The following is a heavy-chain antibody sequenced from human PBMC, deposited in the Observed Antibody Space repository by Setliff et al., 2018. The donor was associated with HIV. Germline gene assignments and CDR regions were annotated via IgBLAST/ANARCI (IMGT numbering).Heavy chain of an antibody. D-gene: IGHD3-22*01. J-gene: IGHJ4*02. CDR2: MSSSGTSYT. CDR1: GFTFGDYY. CDR3: ATAAFYDTSGFYAQ. Sequence: GSLRLSCTASGFTFGDYYMTWIRQAPGKGLEWVASMSSSGTSYTIYAESVRGRFTISRDNAKNSLYLQMNNLRREDTALYYCATAAFYDTSGFYAQWGRGTLVTVSS. V-gene: IGHV3-11*03.